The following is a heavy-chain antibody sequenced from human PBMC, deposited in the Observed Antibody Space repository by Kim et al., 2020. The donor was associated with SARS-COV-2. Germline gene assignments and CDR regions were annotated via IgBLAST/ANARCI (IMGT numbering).Heavy chain of an antibody. V-gene: IGHV4-34*01. Sequence: SETLSLTCAVYGGSFSGYYWSWIRQPPGKGLEWIGEINHSGSTNYNPSLKSRGTISVDTSKNQFSLRLTSVTAADTAVYYCSRGGRQWLVTKRIYYFDYWGQGTLVTVSS. CDR2: INHSGST. CDR3: SRGGRQWLVTKRIYYFDY. D-gene: IGHD6-19*01. CDR1: GGSFSGYY. J-gene: IGHJ4*02.